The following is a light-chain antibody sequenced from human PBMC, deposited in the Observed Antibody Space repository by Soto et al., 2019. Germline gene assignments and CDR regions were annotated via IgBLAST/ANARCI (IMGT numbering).Light chain of an antibody. CDR1: SSDVGGYNY. CDR2: DVT. V-gene: IGLV2-14*03. Sequence: QSALTQPASVSGSPGQSITISCTGTSSDVGGYNYVSWYQQHPGKAPKLMIFDVTNRPSEISNRFSGSKSGNTASLTISGLQADDEADSYCSSYTSSSTVIFGGGTKLTVL. J-gene: IGLJ2*01. CDR3: SSYTSSSTVI.